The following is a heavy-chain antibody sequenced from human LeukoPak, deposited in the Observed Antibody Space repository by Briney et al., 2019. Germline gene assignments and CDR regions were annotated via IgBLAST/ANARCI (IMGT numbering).Heavy chain of an antibody. CDR3: ARGIGVLRYFDWTPPSYGMDV. D-gene: IGHD3-9*01. J-gene: IGHJ6*02. CDR2: IYHSGST. Sequence: NPSQTLSLTCAVSGGSISSGGYSWSWIRQPPGKGLEWIGYIYHSGSTYYNPSLKSRVTISVDTSKNQFSLKLSSVTAADTAVYYCARGIGVLRYFDWTPPSYGMDVWGQGTTVTVSS. CDR1: GGSISSGGYS. V-gene: IGHV4-30-2*01.